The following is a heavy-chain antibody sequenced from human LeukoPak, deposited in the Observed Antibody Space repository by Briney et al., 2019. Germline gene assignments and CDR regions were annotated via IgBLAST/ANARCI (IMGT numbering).Heavy chain of an antibody. CDR1: GFTFSSYA. Sequence: PGGSLRLSCAASGFTFSSYAMHWVRQAPGKGLEWVALISYDGTNEYYADSVKGRFTISRDDSKNTLYLQMNSLRAEDTAVYYCARGPGVANALHAFDIWGQGTMVTVSS. D-gene: IGHD2-15*01. V-gene: IGHV3-30-3*01. CDR2: ISYDGTNE. J-gene: IGHJ3*02. CDR3: ARGPGVANALHAFDI.